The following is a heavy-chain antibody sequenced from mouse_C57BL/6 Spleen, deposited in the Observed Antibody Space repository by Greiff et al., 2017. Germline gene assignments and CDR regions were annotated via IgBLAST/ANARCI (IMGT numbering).Heavy chain of an antibody. D-gene: IGHD2-5*01. CDR3: ARSSNPWFAY. Sequence: QVQLKQPGAELVKPGASVKLSCKASGYTFTSYWMHWVKQRPGQGLEWIGMIHPNSGSTNYNEKFKSKATLTVDKSSSTAYMQLSSLTSEDSAVYYCARSSNPWFAYWGQGTLVTVSA. CDR2: IHPNSGST. CDR1: GYTFTSYW. V-gene: IGHV1-64*01. J-gene: IGHJ3*01.